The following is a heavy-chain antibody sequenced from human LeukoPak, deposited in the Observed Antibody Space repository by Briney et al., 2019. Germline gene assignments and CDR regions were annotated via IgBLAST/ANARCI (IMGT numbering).Heavy chain of an antibody. D-gene: IGHD5-18*01. CDR3: ARVSGYSYGLAN. J-gene: IGHJ4*02. CDR1: GFTFSSYW. Sequence: GGSLRLSCAASGFTFSSYWMTWVRQAPGKGLEWVANIKRDGSEKFYVDSVKGRFTISRDNAKNSLYLQMNSLRAEDTAVYYCARVSGYSYGLANWGQGTLVTVST. V-gene: IGHV3-7*04. CDR2: IKRDGSEK.